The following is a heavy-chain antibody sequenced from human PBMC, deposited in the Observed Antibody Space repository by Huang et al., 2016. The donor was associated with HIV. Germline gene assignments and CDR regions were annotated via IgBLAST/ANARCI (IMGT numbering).Heavy chain of an antibody. CDR1: EYTFTGYY. D-gene: IGHD3-22*01. CDR3: ARPAHYYDSSGYLKY. V-gene: IGHV1-2*02. J-gene: IGHJ4*01. Sequence: QVQLVQSGAEVKKPGASVKVSCKASEYTFTGYYMHWVRQAPGQGLGWMGWTNPNRGGTNYAQKLQGRVTMTRDTSISTAYMELSRLRSDDTAVYYCARPAHYYDSSGYLKYWGQGTLVTVSS. CDR2: TNPNRGGT.